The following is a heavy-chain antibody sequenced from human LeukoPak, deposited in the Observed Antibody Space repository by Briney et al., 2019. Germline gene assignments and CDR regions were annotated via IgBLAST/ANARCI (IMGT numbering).Heavy chain of an antibody. CDR3: ARGWGLFDY. CDR1: GGSFSGYY. V-gene: IGHV4-34*01. Sequence: SETLSLTCAVYGGSFSGYYWSWIRQPPGKGLEWIGEINHSGSTNYNPSLKSRVTISVDTSKNQFSLKLSSVTAADTAVYYCARGWGLFDYWGQGTLVTVS. D-gene: IGHD7-27*01. J-gene: IGHJ4*02. CDR2: INHSGST.